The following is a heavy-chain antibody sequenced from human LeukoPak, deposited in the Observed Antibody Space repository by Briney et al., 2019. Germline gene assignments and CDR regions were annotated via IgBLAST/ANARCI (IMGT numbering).Heavy chain of an antibody. D-gene: IGHD3-22*01. Sequence: GGSLTLSCSASGFSFSSNSMHWVRQPPGKGLEYVSSISGNGGSTYYADSVKSRFTISRDNSKNTLYLQMSSLRAEDTAVYYCVKEGPGYYDSSGYFAYFDYWGQGTLVTVSS. CDR2: ISGNGGST. V-gene: IGHV3-64D*06. CDR3: VKEGPGYYDSSGYFAYFDY. CDR1: GFSFSSNS. J-gene: IGHJ4*02.